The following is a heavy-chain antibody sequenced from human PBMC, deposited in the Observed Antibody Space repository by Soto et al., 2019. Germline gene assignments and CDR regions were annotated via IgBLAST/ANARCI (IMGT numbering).Heavy chain of an antibody. CDR3: AKEQQQLASYYYYGMDV. J-gene: IGHJ6*02. V-gene: IGHV3-30*18. CDR1: GFTFSSYG. Sequence: LRLSCAASGFTFSSYGMHWVRQAPGKGLEWVAVISYDGSNKYYADSVKGRFTISRDNSKNTLYLQMNSLRAEDTAVYYCAKEQQQLASYYYYGMDVWGQGTTVTVSS. D-gene: IGHD6-13*01. CDR2: ISYDGSNK.